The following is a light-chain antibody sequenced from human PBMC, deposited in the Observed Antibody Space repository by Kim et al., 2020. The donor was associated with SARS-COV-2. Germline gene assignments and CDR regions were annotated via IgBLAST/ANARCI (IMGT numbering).Light chain of an antibody. CDR3: QQYGSSPYT. J-gene: IGKJ2*01. V-gene: IGKV3-20*01. CDR1: QSINSNY. Sequence: EIVLTQSPGTLSLSPGERGTLSCRASQSINSNYLAWYQQKPGQAPRLLIYGASSRATGIPDRFSGRGSGTDFTFTINKLEPEDFAVYFCQQYGSSPYTFGQGTKLRSN. CDR2: GAS.